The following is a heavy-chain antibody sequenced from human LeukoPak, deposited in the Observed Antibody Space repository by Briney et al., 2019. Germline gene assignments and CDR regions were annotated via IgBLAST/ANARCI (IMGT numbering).Heavy chain of an antibody. CDR3: ARAKSYDFWSGNWFDP. CDR1: GYTFTSYD. J-gene: IGHJ5*02. D-gene: IGHD3-3*01. Sequence: GASVKVSCKASGYTFTSYDINWVRQATGQGLELMGWMNPNSGNTGYAQKFQGRVTMTRNTSISTAYMELSSLRSEDTAVYYCARAKSYDFWSGNWFDPWGQGTLVTVSS. CDR2: MNPNSGNT. V-gene: IGHV1-8*01.